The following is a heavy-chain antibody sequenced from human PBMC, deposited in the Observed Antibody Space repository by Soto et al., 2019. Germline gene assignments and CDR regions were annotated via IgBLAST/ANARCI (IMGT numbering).Heavy chain of an antibody. V-gene: IGHV3-23*01. J-gene: IGHJ4*02. Sequence: GSLRLSCAASGFSFGSYALSWVRQAPGKGLEWVSTISGSDGKTFYADSVKGRFSISRDTSQNTLYLQMNSLRADDTAIYYCARWSYLDYWGQGTRVTVSS. CDR2: ISGSDGKT. CDR1: GFSFGSYA. D-gene: IGHD3-3*01. CDR3: ARWSYLDY.